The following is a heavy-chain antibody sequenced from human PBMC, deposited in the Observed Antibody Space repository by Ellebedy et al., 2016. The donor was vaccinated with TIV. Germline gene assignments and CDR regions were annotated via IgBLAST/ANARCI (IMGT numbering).Heavy chain of an antibody. CDR3: ARGGGSRLSHSFDI. D-gene: IGHD3-10*01. J-gene: IGHJ3*02. Sequence: PGGSLRLSCAASGFTFSSYSMNWVRQAPGKGLEWVSYIGSTITTIYYADSVKGRFTISRDNAKNSLYLQMNSLRAEDTAVYYCARGGGSRLSHSFDIWGQGTMVTGSS. V-gene: IGHV3-48*04. CDR1: GFTFSSYS. CDR2: IGSTITTI.